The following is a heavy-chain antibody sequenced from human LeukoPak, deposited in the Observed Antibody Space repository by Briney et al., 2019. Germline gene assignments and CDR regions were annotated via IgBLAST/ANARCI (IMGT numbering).Heavy chain of an antibody. CDR1: GYTFTRYY. D-gene: IGHD3-10*01. Sequence: GASVKLSSKASGYTFTRYYMHWVRQAPGQRLEWRGWIKPNSGGTNYAKKFQGRVTMTRDTPISTAYMELSRLRSDETAVYYCARDMVRGVFHYYGMDVWGQGTTVTVSS. CDR3: ARDMVRGVFHYYGMDV. J-gene: IGHJ6*02. CDR2: IKPNSGGT. V-gene: IGHV1-2*02.